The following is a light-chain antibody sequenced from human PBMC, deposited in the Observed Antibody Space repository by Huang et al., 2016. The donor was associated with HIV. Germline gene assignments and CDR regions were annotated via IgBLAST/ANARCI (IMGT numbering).Light chain of an antibody. J-gene: IGKJ5*01. CDR2: DAS. CDR1: ESVSSS. Sequence: TLSCRANESVSSSLAWYQQVSGQAPRLLIYDASTRATGIPARFSGSGSGTNFTLTISSLQSEDFAVYYCQQYNDWPPITFGQGTRLDMK. CDR3: QQYNDWPPIT. V-gene: IGKV3-15*01.